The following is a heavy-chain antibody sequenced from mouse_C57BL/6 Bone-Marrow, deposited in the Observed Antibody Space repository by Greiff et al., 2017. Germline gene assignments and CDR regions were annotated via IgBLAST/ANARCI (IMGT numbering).Heavy chain of an antibody. CDR3: ARRFDGYWYFDV. J-gene: IGHJ1*03. CDR2: INPNNGGT. D-gene: IGHD2-3*01. V-gene: IGHV1-18*01. CDR1: GYTFTDYN. Sequence: VQLQQSGPELVKPGASVKIPCKASGYTFTDYNMDWVKQSHGKSLEWIGDINPNNGGTIYNQKFKGKATLTVDKSSSTAYMELRSLTSEDTAVYYCARRFDGYWYFDVWGTGTTVTVSS.